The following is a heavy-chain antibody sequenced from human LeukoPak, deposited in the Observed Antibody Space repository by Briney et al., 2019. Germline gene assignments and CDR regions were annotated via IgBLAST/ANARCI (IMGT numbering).Heavy chain of an antibody. CDR1: GFTFSSYW. Sequence: RTGGSLRLSCAASGFTFSSYWMTWVRQAPGKGLEWVANIKQDGSDKYYVGSLKGRVTISRDNAKKSLYLQMNSLRAEDTAVYYCARSLVVGAAYPYHWGQGTLVTVSS. V-gene: IGHV3-7*01. D-gene: IGHD2-15*01. CDR2: IKQDGSDK. J-gene: IGHJ5*02. CDR3: ARSLVVGAAYPYH.